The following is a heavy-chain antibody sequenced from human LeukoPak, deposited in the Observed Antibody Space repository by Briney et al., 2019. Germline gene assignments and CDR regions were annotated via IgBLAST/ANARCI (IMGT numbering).Heavy chain of an antibody. CDR2: ITSSGSTI. J-gene: IGHJ4*02. CDR1: GFTFSDYY. D-gene: IGHD3-9*01. Sequence: GGSLRLSCATSGFTFSDYYMTWIRQAPGKGLEWVSYITSSGSTIFYADSVKGRFTISRDNAKNSLYLQMNSLRAEDTAVYYCATGGPVKDFDWFFFDYWGQGTLVTVSS. V-gene: IGHV3-11*01. CDR3: ATGGPVKDFDWFFFDY.